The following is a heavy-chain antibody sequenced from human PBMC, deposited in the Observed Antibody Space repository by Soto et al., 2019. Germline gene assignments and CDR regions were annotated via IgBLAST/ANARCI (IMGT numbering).Heavy chain of an antibody. CDR1: GYSFTSYW. CDR2: IYPGDSDT. V-gene: IGHV5-51*01. J-gene: IGHJ5*02. D-gene: IGHD5-12*01. Sequence: GESLKISCKGSGYSFTSYWIGWVRQMPGKGLEWMGIIYPGDSDTRYSPSFQGQVTISADKSISTAYLQWSSLKASDTAMYYCATLRGGGGYDYNWFDPWGQGTLVTVSS. CDR3: ATLRGGGGYDYNWFDP.